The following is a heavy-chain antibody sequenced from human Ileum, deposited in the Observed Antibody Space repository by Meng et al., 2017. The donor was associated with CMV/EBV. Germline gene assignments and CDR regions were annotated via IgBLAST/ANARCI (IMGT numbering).Heavy chain of an antibody. CDR3: ARGSGIVGATTGSEYFQH. V-gene: IGHV1-46*01. D-gene: IGHD1-26*01. CDR1: TCTNYY. Sequence: TCTNYYIHWVRQAPGQGLEWVGIINPSVGTTSYAQKCQGRVTMTRDTSTSTVYMELSSLTSEDTAVYYCARGSGIVGATTGSEYFQHWGQGTLVTVSS. J-gene: IGHJ1*01. CDR2: INPSVGTT.